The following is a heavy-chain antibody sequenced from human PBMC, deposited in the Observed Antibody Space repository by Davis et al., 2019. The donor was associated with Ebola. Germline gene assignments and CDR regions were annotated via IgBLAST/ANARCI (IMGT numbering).Heavy chain of an antibody. CDR1: GYTFTSYG. CDR2: ISAYNGNT. Sequence: ASVKVSCKASGYTFTSYGISWVRQAPGQGLEWMGWISAYNGNTNYAQKLQGRVTMTTDTSTSTAYMELRSLRSDDTAVYYCARVVVPAAIPPFHYYYGMDVWGQGTTVTVSS. CDR3: ARVVVPAAIPPFHYYYGMDV. D-gene: IGHD2-2*01. V-gene: IGHV1-18*01. J-gene: IGHJ6*02.